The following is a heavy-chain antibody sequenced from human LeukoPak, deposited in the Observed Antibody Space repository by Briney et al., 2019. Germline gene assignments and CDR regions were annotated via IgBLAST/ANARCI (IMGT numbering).Heavy chain of an antibody. Sequence: SETLSLTCTVSGGSTSSYYWSWIRQPPGKGLEWIGYIYYSGSTNYNPSLKSRVTISVDTSKNQFSLKLSSVTAADTAVYYCARLRRGVPRYFDYWGQGTLVTVSS. V-gene: IGHV4-59*01. J-gene: IGHJ4*02. CDR2: IYYSGST. CDR3: ARLRRGVPRYFDY. CDR1: GGSTSSYY. D-gene: IGHD3-10*01.